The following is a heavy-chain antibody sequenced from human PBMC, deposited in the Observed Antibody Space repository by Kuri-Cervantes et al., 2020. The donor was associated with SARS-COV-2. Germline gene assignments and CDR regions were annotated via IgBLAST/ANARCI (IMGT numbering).Heavy chain of an antibody. J-gene: IGHJ4*01. Sequence: SGPTLAKPTHLLTLPCTFSVLSLSTSGVGVGGIRQRPGKALEWLVLIYCNDDKRYSPSLKSRLTITKDTSNNQVVLTMTNMDPVDTATYYCAHSESSGVTIFGVVINPTFDYWGQGNPVNGSS. CDR1: VLSLSTSGVG. CDR3: AHSESSGVTIFGVVINPTFDY. V-gene: IGHV2-5*01. CDR2: IYCNDDK. D-gene: IGHD3-3*01.